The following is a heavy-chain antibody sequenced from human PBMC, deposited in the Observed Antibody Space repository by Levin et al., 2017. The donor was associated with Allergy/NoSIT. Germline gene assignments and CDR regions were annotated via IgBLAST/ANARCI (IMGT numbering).Heavy chain of an antibody. Sequence: GESLKISCAASGFTFSSYAMSWVRQAPGKGLEWVSAISGSGGSTYYADSVKGRFTISRDNSKNTLYLQMNSLRAEDTAVYYCAKGLRYFDWYFDLWGRGTLVTVSS. CDR1: GFTFSSYA. V-gene: IGHV3-23*01. CDR2: ISGSGGST. J-gene: IGHJ2*01. CDR3: AKGLRYFDWYFDL. D-gene: IGHD3-9*01.